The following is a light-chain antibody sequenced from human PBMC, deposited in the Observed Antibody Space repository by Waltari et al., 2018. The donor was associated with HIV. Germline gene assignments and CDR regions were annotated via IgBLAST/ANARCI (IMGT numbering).Light chain of an antibody. V-gene: IGLV1-44*01. CDR2: SNN. CDR3: AAWDDNRNTVV. Sequence: QSVLTQPPPAPGPPGQRAAISCSGSSYNIGSKSATWYQQVSGAAPKLIINSNNQRPSGVPGRFSGSKSGTAGSLAISALQSEDEADYYCAAWDDNRNTVVFGGGTKLTVL. J-gene: IGLJ2*01. CDR1: SYNIGSKS.